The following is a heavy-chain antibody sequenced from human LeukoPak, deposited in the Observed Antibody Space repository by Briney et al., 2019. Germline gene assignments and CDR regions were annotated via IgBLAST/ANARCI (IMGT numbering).Heavy chain of an antibody. Sequence: GGSLRLSCAASGFTFSTSTMSWVRQAPGKGLEWVSSISGNSNYIYYADSVKGRFTVSRDNAKNSLYLQMNSLRAEDTAVYYCARDSPPYYDSSDYWGQGTLVTVSS. CDR2: ISGNSNYI. V-gene: IGHV3-21*01. D-gene: IGHD3-22*01. CDR1: GFTFSTST. J-gene: IGHJ4*02. CDR3: ARDSPPYYDSSDY.